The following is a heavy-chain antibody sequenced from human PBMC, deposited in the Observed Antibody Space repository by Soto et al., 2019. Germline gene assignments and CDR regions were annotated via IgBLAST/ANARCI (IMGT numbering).Heavy chain of an antibody. J-gene: IGHJ4*02. CDR2: INHSGST. D-gene: IGHD2-2*01. Sequence: SGGSLRLYCAASGLTFNNYAMSWVRQPPGKGLEWIGEINHSGSTNYNPSLKSRVTISADTSRNQFSLKLSSVTAADPAAYYSARGGRYQLLRVYFDYWGQGTLVTVSS. CDR3: ARGGRYQLLRVYFDY. V-gene: IGHV4-34*01. CDR1: GLTFNNYA.